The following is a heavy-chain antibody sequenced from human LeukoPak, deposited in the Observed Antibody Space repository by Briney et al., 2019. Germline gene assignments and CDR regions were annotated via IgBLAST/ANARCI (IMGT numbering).Heavy chain of an antibody. D-gene: IGHD6-13*01. Sequence: GGSLRLSCAASGFTLRSHWMHWVRQVPGKGLVWVSRINNDGSSASYADAVKGRFTISRDNSKNTLYLQMNSLRAEDTAVYYCAKGIAAPSFYYFDYWGQGTLVTVSS. CDR2: INNDGSSA. CDR3: AKGIAAPSFYYFDY. V-gene: IGHV3-74*01. J-gene: IGHJ4*02. CDR1: GFTLRSHW.